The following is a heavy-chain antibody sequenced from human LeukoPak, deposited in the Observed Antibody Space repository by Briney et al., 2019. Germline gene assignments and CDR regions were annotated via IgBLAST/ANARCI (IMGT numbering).Heavy chain of an antibody. D-gene: IGHD3-3*01. CDR3: ARVGPGDYDFWSGYEYNWFDP. Sequence: GGSLRLSCAASGFTFSSYAMHWVRQAPGKGLEWVAVISYDGSNKYYADSVKGRFTISRDNSKNTLYLQMNSLRAEDTAVYYCARVGPGDYDFWSGYEYNWFDPWGQGTLVTVSS. J-gene: IGHJ5*02. CDR2: ISYDGSNK. CDR1: GFTFSSYA. V-gene: IGHV3-30-3*01.